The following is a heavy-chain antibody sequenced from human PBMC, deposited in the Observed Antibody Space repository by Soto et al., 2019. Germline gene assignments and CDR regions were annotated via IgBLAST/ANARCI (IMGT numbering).Heavy chain of an antibody. Sequence: QVQLVQSGAEVKKPGSSVKVSCKASGGTFSSYTISWVRQAPGQGLEWMGRIIPILGIANYAQKFQGRVTITADKSPSTAYMELSSLRSDDTAVYYCARDCSSTSCYAYPWGQGTLVTVSS. CDR1: GGTFSSYT. CDR3: ARDCSSTSCYAYP. V-gene: IGHV1-69*08. CDR2: IIPILGIA. J-gene: IGHJ5*02. D-gene: IGHD2-2*01.